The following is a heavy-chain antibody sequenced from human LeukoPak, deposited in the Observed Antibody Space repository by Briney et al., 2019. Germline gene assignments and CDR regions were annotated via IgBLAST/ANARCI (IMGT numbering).Heavy chain of an antibody. V-gene: IGHV3-23*01. Sequence: GGSLRLSCAASGFTFSSYGMSWVRQAPGKGLEWVSAISGSGGSTYYADSVKGRFTISRDNSKNTLYLQMNSLRAEDTAVYYCASIIWGVRGVMPIRSTIDYWGQGTLVTVSS. J-gene: IGHJ4*02. CDR3: ASIIWGVRGVMPIRSTIDY. CDR2: ISGSGGST. CDR1: GFTFSSYG. D-gene: IGHD3-10*01.